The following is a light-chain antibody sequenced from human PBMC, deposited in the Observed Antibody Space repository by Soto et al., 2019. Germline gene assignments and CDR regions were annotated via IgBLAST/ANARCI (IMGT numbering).Light chain of an antibody. Sequence: QAVVTQPPSASGTPGQRVTISCSGSSSNIGNNYVYWYQRLPGTAPKLLIYRNNQRPSGVPDRFSGSKSGTSASLAISGLRSEDEADYYCAAWDDSLSGHVVFGGGTQLTVL. V-gene: IGLV1-47*01. CDR3: AAWDDSLSGHVV. CDR2: RNN. J-gene: IGLJ2*01. CDR1: SSNIGNNY.